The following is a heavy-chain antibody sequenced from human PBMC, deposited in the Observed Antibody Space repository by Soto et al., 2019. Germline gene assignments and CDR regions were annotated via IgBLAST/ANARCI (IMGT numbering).Heavy chain of an antibody. J-gene: IGHJ4*02. Sequence: ESGGGVVRPGGSLRLSCAASGFNFDDYGMSWVRQVPGKGLEWVSGINWNSNSLGYADSVKGRFTVSRDNLQNSLYLEMTSLRAEDTAFYYCARGISGYDQYFDTWGQGTLVTVSS. CDR2: INWNSNSL. CDR3: ARGISGYDQYFDT. CDR1: GFNFDDYG. V-gene: IGHV3-20*04. D-gene: IGHD5-12*01.